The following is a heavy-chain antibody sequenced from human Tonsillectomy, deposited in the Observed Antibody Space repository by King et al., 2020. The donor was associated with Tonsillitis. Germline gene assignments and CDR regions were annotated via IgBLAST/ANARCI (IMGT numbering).Heavy chain of an antibody. CDR1: GFTFSRYA. CDR3: AKDLDFGSGYPPPKFDY. Sequence: VQLVESGGGVVQPGRSLRLSCAASGFTFSRYAMHWVRQAPGKGLEWVAVMSYDGSKKYYADSVKGRFTISRDNSNNTLYLQMNSLGAEDTAVYYCAKDLDFGSGYPPPKFDYWGQGTLVTVSS. CDR2: MSYDGSKK. V-gene: IGHV3-30*18. J-gene: IGHJ4*02. D-gene: IGHD3-3*01.